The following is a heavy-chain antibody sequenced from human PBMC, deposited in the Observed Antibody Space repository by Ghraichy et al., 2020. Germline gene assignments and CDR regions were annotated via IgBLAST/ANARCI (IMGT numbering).Heavy chain of an antibody. CDR1: GFTFSNAW. D-gene: IGHD3-22*01. CDR3: TTWAVYYDSSGYYYETLDY. Sequence: GESLNISCAASGFTFSNAWMSWVRQAPGKGLEWVGRIKSKTDGGTTDYAAPVKGRFTISRDDSKNTLYLQMNSLKTEDTAVYYCTTWAVYYDSSGYYYETLDYWGQGTLVTVSS. V-gene: IGHV3-15*01. J-gene: IGHJ4*02. CDR2: IKSKTDGGTT.